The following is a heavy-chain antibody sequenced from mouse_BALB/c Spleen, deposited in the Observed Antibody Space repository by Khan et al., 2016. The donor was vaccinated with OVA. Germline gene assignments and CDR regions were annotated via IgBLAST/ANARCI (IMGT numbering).Heavy chain of an antibody. CDR1: GYSITSDYA. D-gene: IGHD1-1*01. CDR2: ISYSGNI. J-gene: IGHJ2*01. Sequence: EVELVESGPGLVKPSQSLSLTCTVTGYSITSDYAWNWIRQFPGNKLEWMGYISYSGNIHYNPSLKSRISITRDTSKNQFFLQLNSVTTEDTATYYCARIYGGDFDYWGQGTTRTVSS. V-gene: IGHV3-2*02. CDR3: ARIYGGDFDY.